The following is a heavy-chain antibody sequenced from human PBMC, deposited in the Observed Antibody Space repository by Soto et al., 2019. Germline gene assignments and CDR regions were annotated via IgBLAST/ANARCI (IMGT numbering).Heavy chain of an antibody. CDR3: ARRGYSSSWYYYYYSGMDV. D-gene: IGHD6-13*01. CDR2: MNPNSGNT. V-gene: IGHV1-8*01. J-gene: IGHJ6*02. Sequence: QVQLVQSGAEVKKPGASVKVSCKASGYTFTSYDINWVRQATGQGLEWMGWMNPNSGNTGYAQKCPGRATXTXNXSISTAYMGLSSRRSEDTAVYYCARRGYSSSWYYYYYSGMDVWGQGTTVTVSS. CDR1: GYTFTSYD.